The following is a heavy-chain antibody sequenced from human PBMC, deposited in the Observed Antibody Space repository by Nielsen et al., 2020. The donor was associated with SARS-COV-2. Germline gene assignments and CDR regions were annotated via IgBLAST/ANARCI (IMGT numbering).Heavy chain of an antibody. D-gene: IGHD5-12*01. V-gene: IGHV3-74*01. CDR1: GFNFSTQW. CDR3: AKDCDSGYDWNYFDS. J-gene: IGHJ4*02. CDR2: MNPGGSGT. Sequence: GGSLRLSCAASGFNFSTQWMDWVRKAPGKGLVWVSQMNPGGSGTGYPDSVKGRFTISRDNSKNTLYLQMNSLRGDDTAIYYCAKDCDSGYDWNYFDSWGQGTLVTVSS.